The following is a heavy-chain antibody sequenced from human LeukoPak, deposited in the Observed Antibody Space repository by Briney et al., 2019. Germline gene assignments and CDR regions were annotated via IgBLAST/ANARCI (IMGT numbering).Heavy chain of an antibody. J-gene: IGHJ4*02. D-gene: IGHD5/OR15-5a*01. V-gene: IGHV4-59*01. CDR1: GGSISSYY. CDR3: ARAILLYETCYFDS. CDR2: IYYSGST. Sequence: SETPSLTCTVSGGSISSYYWSWIRQPPGKGLEWIGYIYYSGSTNYNPSLKSRVTISVDTSKSQFSLKLSSVTAADTAVYYCARAILLYETCYFDSWGQGTLVTVSS.